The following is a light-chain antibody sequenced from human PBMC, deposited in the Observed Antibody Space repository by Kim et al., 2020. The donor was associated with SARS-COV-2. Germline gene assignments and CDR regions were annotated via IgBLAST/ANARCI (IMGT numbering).Light chain of an antibody. V-gene: IGLV3-25*03. CDR2: KDS. CDR3: QSADSSGTWV. J-gene: IGLJ3*02. Sequence: SYELTQPPSVSVSPGQTARITCSGDALPKQYAYWYQQKPGQAPVVVIYKDSERPSGIPKRFSGSRAGTTVTLTISGVQAEDEADYYCQSADSSGTWVFGGGTQLTVL. CDR1: ALPKQY.